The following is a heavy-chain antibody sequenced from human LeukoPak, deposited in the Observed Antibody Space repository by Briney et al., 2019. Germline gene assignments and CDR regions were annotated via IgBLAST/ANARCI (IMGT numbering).Heavy chain of an antibody. Sequence: PGGSLRLSCAASGFTVSSNYMSWVRQAPGKGLEWVSVIYSGGSTYYADSVKGRFTISRDNSKNTLYLQMNSLRAEDSALYFCARDRRYCGGGSCYFDYFFDYWGQGTLVTVSS. CDR2: IYSGGST. CDR1: GFTVSSNY. V-gene: IGHV3-53*05. D-gene: IGHD2-15*01. J-gene: IGHJ4*02. CDR3: ARDRRYCGGGSCYFDYFFDY.